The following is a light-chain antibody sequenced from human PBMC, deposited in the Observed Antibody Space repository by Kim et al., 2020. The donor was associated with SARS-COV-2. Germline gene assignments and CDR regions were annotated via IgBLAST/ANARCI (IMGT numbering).Light chain of an antibody. Sequence: DIQMTQSPSTLSASIGDRVTITCRASERISKWLAWYQQRPGKAPNLLIYKASNLKSGVPSRFSGTGSGTDFTLTISSLQPDDSATYFCQQYNSDPYTFGQGTKVDIK. CDR2: KAS. CDR3: QQYNSDPYT. J-gene: IGKJ2*01. CDR1: ERISKW. V-gene: IGKV1-5*03.